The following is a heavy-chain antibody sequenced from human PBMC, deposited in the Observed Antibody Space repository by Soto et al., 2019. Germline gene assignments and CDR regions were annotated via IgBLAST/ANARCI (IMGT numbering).Heavy chain of an antibody. CDR2: IYYSGNT. Sequence: SETLSLTCTVSGGSISSSTYYWGWIRQPPGKDLEWIGSIYYSGNTYYNPSLQSRVTISVDTSKNQFSLKLSSVTAADTAVYYCARRYGGAFDIWGQGTMVTVSS. V-gene: IGHV4-39*07. CDR3: ARRYGGAFDI. D-gene: IGHD3-10*01. J-gene: IGHJ3*02. CDR1: GGSISSSTYY.